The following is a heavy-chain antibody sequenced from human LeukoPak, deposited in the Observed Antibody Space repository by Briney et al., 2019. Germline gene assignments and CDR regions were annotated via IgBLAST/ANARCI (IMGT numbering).Heavy chain of an antibody. D-gene: IGHD3-10*01. V-gene: IGHV3-66*04. CDR2: IYSGGRT. Sequence: GGSLRLSCAASGFTVSRNYMSWVRQAPGKGLEWVSVIYSGGRTYYADSVKGRFTISRDNSKNTLYLQMNSLRAEDTAVYYCARLSAYYYGSYFYYYMDVWGKGTTVTVSS. CDR1: GFTVSRNY. CDR3: ARLSAYYYGSYFYYYMDV. J-gene: IGHJ6*03.